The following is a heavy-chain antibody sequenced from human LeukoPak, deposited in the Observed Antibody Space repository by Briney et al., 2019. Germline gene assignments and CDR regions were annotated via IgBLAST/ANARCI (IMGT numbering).Heavy chain of an antibody. Sequence: GGSLRLSCAASGFSFEVYGMHWARQAPGKGLEWVGLIWNDGSKTYYVDSVKGRFTISRDNSKNTVDLQMNSLRGEDTAVYYCARYGGVVPGSKMDVWGQGTTVTVSS. V-gene: IGHV3-33*01. CDR1: GFSFEVYG. CDR3: ARYGGVVPGSKMDV. J-gene: IGHJ6*02. CDR2: IWNDGSKT. D-gene: IGHD3-16*01.